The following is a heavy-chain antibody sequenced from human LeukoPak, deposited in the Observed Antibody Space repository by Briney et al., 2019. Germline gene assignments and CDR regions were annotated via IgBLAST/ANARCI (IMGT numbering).Heavy chain of an antibody. CDR1: GFTFSSYD. Sequence: GGSLRLSCAASGFTFSSYDMHWVRQATGKGLEWVSAIGTAGDTYYPGSVKGRFTISRENAKNSLYLQMNSLRAGDTAVYYCAARGYSYGYRYFGLWGRGTLVTVSS. CDR3: AARGYSYGYRYFGL. J-gene: IGHJ2*01. V-gene: IGHV3-13*01. CDR2: IGTAGDT. D-gene: IGHD5-18*01.